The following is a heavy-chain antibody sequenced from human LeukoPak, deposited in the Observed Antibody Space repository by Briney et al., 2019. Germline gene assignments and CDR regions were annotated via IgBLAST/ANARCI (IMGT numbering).Heavy chain of an antibody. CDR2: INNSGSA. CDR3: ARGQGTVTTL. J-gene: IGHJ4*02. Sequence: KSSETLSLTCAVSGGSFSGYYWTWVRQPPGKGLEWLGEINNSGSANYNPSFMSRVTISLDTSKNHLYLSVSSVTAAYKAVYYCARGQGTVTTLWGQGTLVTVSS. CDR1: GGSFSGYY. V-gene: IGHV4-34*01. D-gene: IGHD4-11*01.